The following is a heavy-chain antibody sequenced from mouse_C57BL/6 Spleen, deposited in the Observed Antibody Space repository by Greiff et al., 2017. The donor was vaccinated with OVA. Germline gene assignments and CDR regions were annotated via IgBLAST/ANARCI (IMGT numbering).Heavy chain of an antibody. D-gene: IGHD3-2*02. J-gene: IGHJ4*01. CDR3: ARSVTAQAKDYAMDY. Sequence: VKLMESGAELVMPGASVKLSCKASGYTFTSYWMHWVKQRPGQGLEWIGEIDPSDSYTNYNQKFKGKSTLTVDKSSSTAYMQLSSLTSEDSAVYYCARSVTAQAKDYAMDYWGQGTSVTVSS. CDR2: IDPSDSYT. CDR1: GYTFTSYW. V-gene: IGHV1-69*01.